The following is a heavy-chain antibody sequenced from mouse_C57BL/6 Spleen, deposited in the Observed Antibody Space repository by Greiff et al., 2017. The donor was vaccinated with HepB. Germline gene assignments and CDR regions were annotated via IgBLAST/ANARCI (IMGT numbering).Heavy chain of an antibody. CDR1: GFTFSSYA. Sequence: EVKLMESGEGLVKPGGSLKLSCAASGFTFSSYAMSWVRQTPEKRLEWVAYISSGGDYIYYADTVKGRFTISRDNARNTLYLQMSSLKSEDTAMYYCTRGSHYYGSSYLYYFDYWGQGTTLTVSS. J-gene: IGHJ2*01. CDR2: ISSGGDYI. D-gene: IGHD1-1*01. V-gene: IGHV5-9-1*02. CDR3: TRGSHYYGSSYLYYFDY.